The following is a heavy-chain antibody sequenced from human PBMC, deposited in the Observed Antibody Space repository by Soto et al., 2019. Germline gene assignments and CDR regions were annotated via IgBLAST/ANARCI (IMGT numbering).Heavy chain of an antibody. D-gene: IGHD3-3*01. CDR3: ARRADFWSGYYPGDAFDI. CDR1: GGSISSYY. CDR2: IYYSGST. J-gene: IGHJ3*02. Sequence: SETLSLTCTVSGGSISSYYWSWIRQPPGKGLEWIGYIYYSGSTNYNPSLKSRVTISVDTSKNQFSLKLSSVTAADTAVYYCARRADFWSGYYPGDAFDIWGQGTMVTVSS. V-gene: IGHV4-59*08.